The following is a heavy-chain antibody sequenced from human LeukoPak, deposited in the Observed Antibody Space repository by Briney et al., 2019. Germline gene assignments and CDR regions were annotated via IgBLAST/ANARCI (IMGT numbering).Heavy chain of an antibody. CDR1: GFTFSSYW. CDR3: ARFPSAPYGDYFDY. V-gene: IGHV3-7*01. D-gene: IGHD4-17*01. J-gene: IGHJ4*02. Sequence: GGSLRLSCAASGFTFSSYWMSWVRQAPGKGLEWVANIKQDGSEKYYVDSVKGRFTISRDNAKNSLYLQTNSLRAEDTAVYYCARFPSAPYGDYFDYWGQGTLVTVPS. CDR2: IKQDGSEK.